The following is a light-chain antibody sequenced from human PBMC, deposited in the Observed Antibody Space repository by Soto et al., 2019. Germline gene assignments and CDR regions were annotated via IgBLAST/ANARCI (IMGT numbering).Light chain of an antibody. CDR2: AAS. V-gene: IGKV1-39*01. CDR1: QSISTY. Sequence: DIQMTQSPSSLSASVGDRVTITCRAGQSISTYLNWYQQKPGKAPNLVIYAASNLQSGVPSRFSGGGSGTHFTLTISSLQPGDSATYFCQQSYSTPPEYTFGQGTKLEIK. J-gene: IGKJ2*01. CDR3: QQSYSTPPEYT.